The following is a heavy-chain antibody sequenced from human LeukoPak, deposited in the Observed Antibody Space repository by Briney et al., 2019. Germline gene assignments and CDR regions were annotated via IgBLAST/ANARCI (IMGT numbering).Heavy chain of an antibody. Sequence: GRSLRLSCAASGFTFSTFPMHWVRQAPGKGLQWVAVISNDGTNKYYADSVKGRFTISRDNSKNTLFLQMNSLTTEDTAVYYCARGAGTTVYYIDVWGSGTTVTVSS. CDR1: GFTFSTFP. D-gene: IGHD1-7*01. J-gene: IGHJ6*03. CDR2: ISNDGTNK. V-gene: IGHV3-30*01. CDR3: ARGAGTTVYYIDV.